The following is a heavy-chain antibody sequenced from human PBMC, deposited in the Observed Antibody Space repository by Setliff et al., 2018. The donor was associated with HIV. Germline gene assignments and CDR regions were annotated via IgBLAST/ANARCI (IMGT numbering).Heavy chain of an antibody. CDR1: GASITTDTYY. D-gene: IGHD6-13*01. CDR2: IYHRGST. Sequence: PSETLSLTCTVSGASITTDTYYWAWIRQPPGKGLEWFASIYHRGSTHHNPSLKSRVTFSVDTSKNQFSLKLSSVTAADTAVYYCARTYSSNWYIDYWGQGTLVPVSS. CDR3: ARTYSSNWYIDY. V-gene: IGHV4-39*01. J-gene: IGHJ4*02.